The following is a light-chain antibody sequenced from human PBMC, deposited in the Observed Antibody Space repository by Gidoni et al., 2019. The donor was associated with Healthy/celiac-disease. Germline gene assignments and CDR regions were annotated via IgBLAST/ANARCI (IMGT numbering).Light chain of an antibody. CDR1: SLSSYY. CDR3: NSRDSSSNHVV. Sequence: SSELTQDPAVSVALGQTVRITCTGDSLSSYYASWYQQKPGHAPILIIYGKNNRPSGIPDRFSGSSSGNTASLTITGAQAEDEADYYCNSRDSSSNHVVFGGGTKLTVL. V-gene: IGLV3-19*01. J-gene: IGLJ3*02. CDR2: GKN.